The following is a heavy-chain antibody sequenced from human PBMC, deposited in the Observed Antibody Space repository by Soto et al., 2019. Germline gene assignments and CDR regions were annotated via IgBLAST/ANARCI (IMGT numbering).Heavy chain of an antibody. CDR2: LDYSGTT. CDR3: ARDSFPPYSSSSKGFDY. V-gene: IGHV4-59*01. Sequence: SETLSLTCTVSGGSISSYYWNWIRQSPGKGLEWIASLDYSGTTNYNPSLKSRITTSVDPSKKQFSLKMRSVTAADTAVYYCARDSFPPYSSSSKGFDYWGQGSLVTVSS. CDR1: GGSISSYY. D-gene: IGHD6-6*01. J-gene: IGHJ4*02.